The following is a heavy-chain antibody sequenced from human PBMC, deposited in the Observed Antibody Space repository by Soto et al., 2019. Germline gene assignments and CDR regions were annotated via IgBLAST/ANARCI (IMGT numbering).Heavy chain of an antibody. CDR1: GYTFVTYY. D-gene: IGHD6-19*01. J-gene: IGHJ4*02. CDR2: ISTYNGKT. V-gene: IGHV1-18*01. CDR3: ARDSSPDFDY. Sequence: QVQLVQSGAEVQKPGASVKVSCKTSGYTFVTYYISWLRQAPGQGIEWMGWISTYNGKTNYIEDVQGRVTLTADTSTSTAYMELRSLQSDDTDVYFCARDSSPDFDYWGQGTLVTVSS.